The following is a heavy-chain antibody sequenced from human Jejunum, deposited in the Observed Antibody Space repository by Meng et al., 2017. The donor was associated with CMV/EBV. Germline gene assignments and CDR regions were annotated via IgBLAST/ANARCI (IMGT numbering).Heavy chain of an antibody. CDR1: GNTFTSYA. V-gene: IGHV7-4-1*02. J-gene: IGHJ4*02. CDR3: ARDSPLDGYSLLDY. D-gene: IGHD5-24*01. Sequence: QVQLVQPWSELKQPGASVNAPCRPSGNTFTSYAIHCVRQAPVQGPDWMGWIDPNTGNPTYDQGFTGRSVFSLDTSVSTAYLQINSLRADDTAVYYCARDSPLDGYSLLDYWGQGTLVTVSA. CDR2: IDPNTGNP.